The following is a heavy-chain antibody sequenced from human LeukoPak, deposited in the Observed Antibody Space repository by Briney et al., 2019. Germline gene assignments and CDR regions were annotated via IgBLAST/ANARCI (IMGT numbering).Heavy chain of an antibody. Sequence: ASVKVSCKASGYTFTSYYMHWVRQAPGQGLEWMGIINPSGGSTSYAQKFQGRVTMTRDMSTSTVYMELSSLRSEDTAVYYCARDGYCSGGSCEEASDAFDIWGQGTMVTVSS. CDR1: GYTFTSYY. J-gene: IGHJ3*02. CDR3: ARDGYCSGGSCEEASDAFDI. CDR2: INPSGGST. V-gene: IGHV1-46*01. D-gene: IGHD2-15*01.